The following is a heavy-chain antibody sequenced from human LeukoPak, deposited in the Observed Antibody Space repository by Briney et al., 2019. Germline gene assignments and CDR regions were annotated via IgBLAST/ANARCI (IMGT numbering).Heavy chain of an antibody. D-gene: IGHD3-10*01. Sequence: GGSLRLSCAASGFTFSSYAMHWVRQAPGKGLEWVAVISYDGSNKYYADSVKGRFTISRDNSKNTLYLQMNSLRAEDTAVYYCARHRETEGSGSYYTYYYYGMDVWGQGTTVTVSS. J-gene: IGHJ6*02. CDR2: ISYDGSNK. CDR3: ARHRETEGSGSYYTYYYYGMDV. CDR1: GFTFSSYA. V-gene: IGHV3-30-3*01.